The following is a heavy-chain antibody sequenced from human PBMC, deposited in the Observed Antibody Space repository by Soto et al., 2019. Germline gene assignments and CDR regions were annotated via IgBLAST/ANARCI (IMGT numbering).Heavy chain of an antibody. D-gene: IGHD3-10*01. CDR2: IYSGGST. V-gene: IGHV3-66*01. CDR1: GFTVSNNY. Sequence: EVQLVESGGGLVQPGGSLRLSCAVSGFTVSNNYMSWVRQAPGKGLEWVSVIYSGGSTYYADSVKGRFTISRDNSKNTLYLQMNSLRAEDTAVYYCARADMVLGVSYWGQGTLVTVSS. J-gene: IGHJ4*02. CDR3: ARADMVLGVSY.